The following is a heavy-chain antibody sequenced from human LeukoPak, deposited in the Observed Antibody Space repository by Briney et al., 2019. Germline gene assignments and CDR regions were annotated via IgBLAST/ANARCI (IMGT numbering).Heavy chain of an antibody. CDR3: AKIAAAGTAPWYFDY. CDR1: GFTFSSYA. D-gene: IGHD6-13*01. Sequence: AGGSLRLSCAASGFTFSSYAMHWVRQAPGKGLEWVAVISYDGSNKYYADSVKGRFTISRDNSKNTLYLQMNSLRAEDTALYYCAKIAAAGTAPWYFDYWGQGTLVTVSS. CDR2: ISYDGSNK. J-gene: IGHJ4*02. V-gene: IGHV3-30-3*01.